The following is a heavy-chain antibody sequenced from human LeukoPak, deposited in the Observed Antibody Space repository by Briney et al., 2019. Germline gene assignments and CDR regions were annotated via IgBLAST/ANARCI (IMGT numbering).Heavy chain of an antibody. CDR2: IYPADSDI. Sequence: RGKSLKISCKGSGYSITNYWIAWVRQMPGKGLEWMGIIYPADSDIRYSPSFQGQVTISADKSISTAYLQWSSLKASDTAMYYCARQEYCSGGSCYTWFDPWGQGTLVTVSS. V-gene: IGHV5-51*01. CDR1: GYSITNYW. J-gene: IGHJ5*02. D-gene: IGHD2-15*01. CDR3: ARQEYCSGGSCYTWFDP.